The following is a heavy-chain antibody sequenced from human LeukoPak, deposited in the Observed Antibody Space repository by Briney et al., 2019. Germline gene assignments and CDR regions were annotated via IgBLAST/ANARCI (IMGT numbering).Heavy chain of an antibody. CDR1: GYTFTGYY. CDR3: ARAREETYYDFWSGSGFDP. Sequence: ASVKVSCKASGYTFTGYYMHWVRQAPGQGLEWMGWINPNSGGTNYAQKFQGRVTMTRDTSISTAYMELSRLRSDDTAVYYCARAREETYYDFWSGSGFDPWGQGTLVTVSS. CDR2: INPNSGGT. D-gene: IGHD3-3*01. J-gene: IGHJ5*02. V-gene: IGHV1-2*02.